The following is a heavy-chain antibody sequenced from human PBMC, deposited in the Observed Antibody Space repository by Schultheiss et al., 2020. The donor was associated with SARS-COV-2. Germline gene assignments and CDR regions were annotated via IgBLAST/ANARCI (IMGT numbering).Heavy chain of an antibody. Sequence: GGSLRLSCAASGFTFRTYAMHWVRQAPGKGLEWVAVISYDGSKKYYADSVKGRFTISRDNSKNTLYLQMNSLRAEDTAVYYCARGGTLDIVVVPAAINRENWFDPWGQGTLVTVSS. CDR1: GFTFRTYA. J-gene: IGHJ5*02. V-gene: IGHV3-30*07. CDR3: ARGGTLDIVVVPAAINRENWFDP. D-gene: IGHD2-2*01. CDR2: ISYDGSKK.